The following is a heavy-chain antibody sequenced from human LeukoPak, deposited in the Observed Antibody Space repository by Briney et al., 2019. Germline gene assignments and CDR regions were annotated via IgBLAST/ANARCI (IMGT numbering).Heavy chain of an antibody. CDR2: ISPSGSYI. V-gene: IGHV3-48*03. J-gene: IGHJ4*02. CDR3: ARDQFSGDGQQNSDY. CDR1: GFTFSNHE. D-gene: IGHD5-24*01. Sequence: GGSLRLSCAASGFTFSNHEMNWVRQAPGKGLEWVTYISPSGSYIYYADSVKGRFTISRDNAKNSLYLQMNSLRAEDTAVYSCARDQFSGDGQQNSDYWGQGTLVSVSS.